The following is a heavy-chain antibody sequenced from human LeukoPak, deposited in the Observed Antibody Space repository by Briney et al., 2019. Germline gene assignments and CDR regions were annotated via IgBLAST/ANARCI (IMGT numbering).Heavy chain of an antibody. Sequence: ASVKVSCRVSGYTLTELSMHWVRQAPGKGLEWMGGFDPEDGETIYAQKFQGRVTMTEDTSTDTAYMELSSLRSEDTAVYYCVTTSVAGIGSWFDPWGQGTLVTVSS. CDR2: FDPEDGET. V-gene: IGHV1-24*01. D-gene: IGHD6-19*01. CDR1: GYTLTELS. J-gene: IGHJ5*02. CDR3: VTTSVAGIGSWFDP.